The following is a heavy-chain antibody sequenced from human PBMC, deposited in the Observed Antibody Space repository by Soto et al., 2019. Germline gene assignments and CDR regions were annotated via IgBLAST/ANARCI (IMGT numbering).Heavy chain of an antibody. D-gene: IGHD3-3*01. J-gene: IGHJ5*02. Sequence: LKISCKGSGYSFTSYWIGWVRQMPGKGLEWMGIIYPGDSDTRYSPSFQGQVTISADKSISTAYLQWSSLKASDTAMYYCARHGPYYDFWSGYYRFDPWGQGTLVTVSS. V-gene: IGHV5-51*01. CDR1: GYSFTSYW. CDR2: IYPGDSDT. CDR3: ARHGPYYDFWSGYYRFDP.